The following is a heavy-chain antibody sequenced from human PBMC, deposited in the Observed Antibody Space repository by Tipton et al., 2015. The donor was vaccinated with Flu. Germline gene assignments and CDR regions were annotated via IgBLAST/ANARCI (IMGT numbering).Heavy chain of an antibody. CDR2: INEDGSTT. CDR3: ARFAGGP. CDR1: GFAFSTYW. J-gene: IGHJ5*02. Sequence: SLRLSCAASGFAFSTYWILWVRQAPGKGLEWVANINEDGSTTYYLGSVKDRFTISRDNARNSVFLQMNGLRAEDTAVYHCARFAGGPWGQGTLVTVSS. D-gene: IGHD3-16*01. V-gene: IGHV3-7*01.